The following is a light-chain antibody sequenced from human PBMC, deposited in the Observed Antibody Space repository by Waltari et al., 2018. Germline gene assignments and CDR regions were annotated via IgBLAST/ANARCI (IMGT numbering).Light chain of an antibody. Sequence: SYELTQPPSVSVSPAQTARITCSGDALPKQYAYWYKQKPGQAPVLVIYKDSERPSGIPERFSGSSSGTTVTLTISGVQAEDEADYYCQSADSSGTWVFGGGTKLTVL. J-gene: IGLJ3*02. CDR1: ALPKQY. CDR2: KDS. CDR3: QSADSSGTWV. V-gene: IGLV3-25*03.